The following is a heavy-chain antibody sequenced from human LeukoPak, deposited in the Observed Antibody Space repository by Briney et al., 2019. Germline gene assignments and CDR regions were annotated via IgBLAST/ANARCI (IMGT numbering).Heavy chain of an antibody. J-gene: IGHJ4*02. D-gene: IGHD6-6*01. CDR2: IYHSGST. Sequence: PSETLSLTCAVSGYSISSGYYWGWIRQPPGKGLEWIGSIYHSGSTYYNPSLKSRVTISVDTSKNQFSLKLSSVTAEDTAVYYCARHHRVAARFAPFDYWGQGTLVTVSS. CDR3: ARHHRVAARFAPFDY. CDR1: GYSISSGYY. V-gene: IGHV4-38-2*01.